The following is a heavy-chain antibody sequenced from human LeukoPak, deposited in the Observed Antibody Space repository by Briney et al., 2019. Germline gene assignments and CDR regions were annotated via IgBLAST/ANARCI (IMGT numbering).Heavy chain of an antibody. CDR2: VCATGNR. D-gene: IGHD3-10*01. V-gene: IGHV4-4*07. J-gene: IGHJ2*01. CDR1: GGFLSTFY. CDR3: ARGGAYYSGSGSRYWYFDV. Sequence: PSETLSLTCTVAGGFLSTFYWSWVRQPAGKRLEWIGRVCATGNRNQNPSLQSRVTMSMDTSKNQFSLTLRSVTAADTALYYCARGGAYYSGSGSRYWYFDVWGPGTLVTISS.